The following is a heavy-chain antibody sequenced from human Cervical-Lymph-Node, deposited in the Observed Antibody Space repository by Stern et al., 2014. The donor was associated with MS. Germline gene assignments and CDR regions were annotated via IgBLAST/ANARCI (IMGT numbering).Heavy chain of an antibody. J-gene: IGHJ4*02. CDR2: IYPSDSDT. CDR1: GYDFSNFW. CDR3: AKGAGATLRRFDY. Sequence: VQLVQSGAEVKKSGESLNISCQGSGYDFSNFWIGWGRQMPGQGLEWMGVIYPSDSDTRYSPSFQGQVTISADKSTSTAFLQWSSLKASDTAIYYCAKGAGATLRRFDYWGQGTQVTVSS. V-gene: IGHV5-51*03. D-gene: IGHD1-14*01.